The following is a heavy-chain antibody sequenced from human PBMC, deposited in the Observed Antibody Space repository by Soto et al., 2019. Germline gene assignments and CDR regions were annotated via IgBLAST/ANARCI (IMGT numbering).Heavy chain of an antibody. CDR1: GYTFTSYG. V-gene: IGHV1-18*04. Sequence: ASVKVSCKTSGYTFTSYGISWVRQAPGQGLEWMGWISPYNGNTNYAQKLQGRVTMTTDTSTSTAYMELRSLRSDDTAVYYCASPTAANPNYYYYSGMDVWGHGTTVTVSS. J-gene: IGHJ6*02. CDR2: ISPYNGNT. D-gene: IGHD2-2*01. CDR3: ASPTAANPNYYYYSGMDV.